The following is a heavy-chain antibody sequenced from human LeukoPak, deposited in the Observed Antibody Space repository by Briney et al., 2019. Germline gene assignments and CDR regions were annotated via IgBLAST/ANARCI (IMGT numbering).Heavy chain of an antibody. CDR3: ARVNLVVTHDAFDI. J-gene: IGHJ3*02. D-gene: IGHD3-22*01. V-gene: IGHV4-39*07. CDR1: GGSISSSSYY. Sequence: PSETLSLTCTVSGGSISSSSYYWGWIRQPPGKGLEWIGSIYYSGSTYYNPSLKSRVTISVDTSKNQFSLKLSSVTAAGTAVYYCARVNLVVTHDAFDIWGQGTMVTVSS. CDR2: IYYSGST.